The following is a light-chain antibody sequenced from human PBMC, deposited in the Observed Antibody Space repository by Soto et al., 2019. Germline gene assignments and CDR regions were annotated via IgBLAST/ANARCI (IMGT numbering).Light chain of an antibody. V-gene: IGKV1-9*01. Sequence: IQLTQSPSSLSASVGDRVTITCRASQGISSYLAWYQQKPGKAPKLLIYLASTLQSGVPSSFIGSGSGTDFSLTISSLQPEDVATYYCQQTYNFPETFGEGTKVEIK. CDR3: QQTYNFPET. J-gene: IGKJ1*01. CDR1: QGISSY. CDR2: LAS.